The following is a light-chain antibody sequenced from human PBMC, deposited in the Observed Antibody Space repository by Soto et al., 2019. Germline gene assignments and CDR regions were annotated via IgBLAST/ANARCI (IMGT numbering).Light chain of an antibody. CDR3: QQYNSYWT. CDR1: QNINNW. CDR2: KAS. Sequence: DIQMTQSPSTLSASVGDGVTITCRASQNINNWLAWYQQKPGKAPKLLIYKASSLESGVPSRFSGSGSGTEFTLTISSLQPDDFATYYCQQYNSYWTFGQGTKVEIK. J-gene: IGKJ1*01. V-gene: IGKV1-5*03.